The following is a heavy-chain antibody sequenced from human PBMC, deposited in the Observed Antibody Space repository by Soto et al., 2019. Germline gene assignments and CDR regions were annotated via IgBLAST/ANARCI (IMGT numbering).Heavy chain of an antibody. D-gene: IGHD2-8*01. V-gene: IGHV4-4*02. CDR1: GVSIGSPNW. CDR2: MWPSGGT. CDR3: ARCLHCSNGGRFDP. Sequence: QVHLQESGPGLVTHSGTLSLTCAVSGVSIGSPNWWTWVRQAPGKGLEWIGEMWPSGGTTYNPSLRNRVTISVDNSKNHLSLTLTSVTAADTAIYYCARCLHCSNGGRFDPWGQGALVTVSS. J-gene: IGHJ5*02.